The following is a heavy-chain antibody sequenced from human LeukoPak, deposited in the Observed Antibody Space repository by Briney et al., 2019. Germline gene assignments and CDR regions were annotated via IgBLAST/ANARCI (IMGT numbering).Heavy chain of an antibody. D-gene: IGHD2-8*01. Sequence: SVKVSCTSSGDSFCSYSFSWVRQAPGHGLEGMGVIIPIFGTTKYAQKFQGRVTISTDESTSTAYMELSSLRSEDTAIYYCARDLYCTLGVCFSPGAFDLWGQGTMVTVSS. J-gene: IGHJ3*01. CDR3: ARDLYCTLGVCFSPGAFDL. CDR1: GDSFCSYS. V-gene: IGHV1-69*05. CDR2: IIPIFGTT.